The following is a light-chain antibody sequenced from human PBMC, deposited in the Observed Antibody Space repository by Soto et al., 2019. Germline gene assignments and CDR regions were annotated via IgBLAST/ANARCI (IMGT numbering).Light chain of an antibody. V-gene: IGKV3-15*01. CDR1: QSVSSN. Sequence: EIIMTQSAATLSASPGERASLSWRASQSVSSNLAWYQQKPGQAPRLLIYGASTRATGIPARFSGSGSGKEFTLNISSLQSEDFAVYYCQQYNNWPPLITFGQGTRLEIK. CDR2: GAS. CDR3: QQYNNWPPLIT. J-gene: IGKJ5*01.